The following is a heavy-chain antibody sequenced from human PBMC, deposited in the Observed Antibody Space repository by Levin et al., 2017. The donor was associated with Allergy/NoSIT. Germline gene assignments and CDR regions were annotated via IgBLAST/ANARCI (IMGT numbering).Heavy chain of an antibody. CDR3: ARDRGRNYGSGRKNWFDP. D-gene: IGHD3-10*01. Sequence: GESLKISCKASGYTFTGYYMHWVRQAPGQGLEWMGWINPNSGGTNYAQKFQGRVTMTRDTSISTAYMELSRLRSDDTAVYYCARDRGRNYGSGRKNWFDPWGQGTLVTVSS. CDR1: GYTFTGYY. CDR2: INPNSGGT. J-gene: IGHJ5*02. V-gene: IGHV1-2*02.